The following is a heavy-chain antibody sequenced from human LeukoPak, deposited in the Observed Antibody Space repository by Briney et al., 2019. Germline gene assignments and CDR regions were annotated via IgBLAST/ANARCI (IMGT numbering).Heavy chain of an antibody. J-gene: IGHJ4*02. CDR3: AKDRRVVYAFFDY. CDR1: GFTFSSYA. V-gene: IGHV3-23*01. D-gene: IGHD2-8*02. CDR2: ISGSGGST. Sequence: GASLRLSCAASGFTFSSYAMSWVRQAPGKGLEWVSAISGSGGSTYYADSVKGRFTISRDNSKNTLYLQMNSLRAEDTAVYYCAKDRRVVYAFFDYWGQGTLVTVSS.